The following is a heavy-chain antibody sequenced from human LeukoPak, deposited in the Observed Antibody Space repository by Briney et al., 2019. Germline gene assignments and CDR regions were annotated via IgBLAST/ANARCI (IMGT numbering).Heavy chain of an antibody. CDR1: GYTFTGYY. CDR3: ARAHYDILTGYVPLYDY. J-gene: IGHJ4*02. D-gene: IGHD3-9*01. Sequence: ASVKVSCKASGYTFTGYYIHWVRQAPGQGLEWMGWINPNSGGTNYAQKFQGRVTMTRDTSISTAYMELSRLRSDDTAVYYCARAHYDILTGYVPLYDYWGQGTLVTVSS. V-gene: IGHV1-2*02. CDR2: INPNSGGT.